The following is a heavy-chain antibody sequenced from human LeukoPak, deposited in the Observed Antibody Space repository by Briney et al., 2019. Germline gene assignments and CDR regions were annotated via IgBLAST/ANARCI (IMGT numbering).Heavy chain of an antibody. CDR2: IYTSGST. D-gene: IGHD5-24*01. V-gene: IGHV4-61*02. CDR1: GGSISSGSYY. CDR3: ARDKVEMATHFDY. Sequence: PSETLSLTCTVSGGSISSGSYYWSWLRQPAGKGLEWIGRIYTSGSTNYNPSLKSRVPISVDTSKNQFSLKLSSVTAADTAVYYCARDKVEMATHFDYWGQGTLVTVSS. J-gene: IGHJ4*02.